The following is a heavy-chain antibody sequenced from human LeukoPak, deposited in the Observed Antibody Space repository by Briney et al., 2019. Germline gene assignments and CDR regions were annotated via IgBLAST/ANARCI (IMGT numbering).Heavy chain of an antibody. Sequence: SETLSLTCTVSGDSISSYYWSWIRQPAGRGLEWIGRIYSSGSTTYNPSLKSRLTMSVDTSKNQFSLKLSFVTAADTAVYYCARDSGYELTWGQGTLVTVSS. V-gene: IGHV4-4*07. CDR1: GDSISSYY. D-gene: IGHD5-12*01. CDR2: IYSSGST. CDR3: ARDSGYELT. J-gene: IGHJ5*02.